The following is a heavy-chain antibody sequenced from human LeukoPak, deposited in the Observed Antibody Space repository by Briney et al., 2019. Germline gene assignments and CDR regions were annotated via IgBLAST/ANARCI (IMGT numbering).Heavy chain of an antibody. D-gene: IGHD6-13*01. V-gene: IGHV3-30*18. J-gene: IGHJ3*01. CDR2: ISYDGSDK. CDR1: GFTFSGYA. CDR3: AKAAGYSSSPPTG. Sequence: GGSLRLSCAASGFTFSGYAMSWVRQAPGKGLEWVAVISYDGSDKYYADSVKGRFTISRDNSKNTLYVQMNSLRTDDTAVYYCAKAAGYSSSPPTGWGQGTMVTVSS.